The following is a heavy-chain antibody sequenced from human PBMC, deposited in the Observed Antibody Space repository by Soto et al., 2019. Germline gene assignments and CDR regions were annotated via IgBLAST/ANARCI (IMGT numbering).Heavy chain of an antibody. CDR1: GFSLRTRGLC. Sequence: ESGPTLVNPTHTLTLTCTFSGFSLRTRGLCVSWIRQPPGKALEWLALIDWDDDKYYTTSLKTRLTISKDTSKNQVVLRMTNMDPVDTATYYCARGMSPNWFDPWGQGTLVTVSS. J-gene: IGHJ5*02. V-gene: IGHV2-70*01. CDR3: ARGMSPNWFDP. CDR2: IDWDDDK.